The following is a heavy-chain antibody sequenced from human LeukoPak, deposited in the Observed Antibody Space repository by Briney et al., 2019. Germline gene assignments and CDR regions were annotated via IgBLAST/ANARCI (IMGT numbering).Heavy chain of an antibody. J-gene: IGHJ6*02. V-gene: IGHV3-7*01. CDR2: IKQDGSEK. Sequence: GGSLRLSCAASGFTFSSYWMSWVRQAPGKGLEWVANIKQDGSEKYYVDSVKGRFTISRDNAKNSLFLRMNSLRAEDTAVYYCARDLDDIVVVPAAMRGMDVWGQGTTVTVSS. CDR3: ARDLDDIVVVPAAMRGMDV. CDR1: GFTFSSYW. D-gene: IGHD2-2*01.